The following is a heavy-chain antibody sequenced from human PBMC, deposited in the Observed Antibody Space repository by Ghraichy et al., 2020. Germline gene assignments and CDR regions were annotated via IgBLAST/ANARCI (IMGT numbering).Heavy chain of an antibody. D-gene: IGHD2-2*01. CDR3: ARRGCSSTSCGDY. J-gene: IGHJ4*02. Sequence: ASVKVSCKASGYTFTSYAMHWVRQAPGQRLEWMGWINAGNGNTKYSQKFQGRVTITRDTSASTAYMELSSLRSEDTAVYYCARRGCSSTSCGDYWGQGTLVTVSS. CDR1: GYTFTSYA. CDR2: INAGNGNT. V-gene: IGHV1-3*01.